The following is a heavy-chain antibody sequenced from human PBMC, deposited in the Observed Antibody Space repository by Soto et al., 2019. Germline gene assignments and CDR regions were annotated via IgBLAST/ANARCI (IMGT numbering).Heavy chain of an antibody. D-gene: IGHD3-10*01. V-gene: IGHV5-10-1*01. CDR3: ARLLLPSRGYYYGMDV. J-gene: IGHJ6*02. CDR1: GYSFTSYW. Sequence: GESLKISCKGSGYSFTSYWISWVRQMPGKGLEWMGRIDPSDSYTNYSPSFQGHVTNSADKSISTAYLQWSSLKASDTAMYYCARLLLPSRGYYYGMDVWGQGTTVTVSS. CDR2: IDPSDSYT.